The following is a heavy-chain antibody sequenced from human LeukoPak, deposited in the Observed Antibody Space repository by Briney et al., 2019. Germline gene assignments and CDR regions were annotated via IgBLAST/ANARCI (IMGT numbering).Heavy chain of an antibody. D-gene: IGHD6-19*01. J-gene: IGHJ4*02. Sequence: ASVKVSCKASGYTFSGYYIHLVRQAPGQGLEWMAWINPSNGDTNYAQKFQGRVTMTRDTSISTAYMELTRLISDDTAVYYCARVGSSGWYVHPTLDYWGQGTLVTVSS. CDR3: ARVGSSGWYVHPTLDY. CDR1: GYTFSGYY. V-gene: IGHV1-2*02. CDR2: INPSNGDT.